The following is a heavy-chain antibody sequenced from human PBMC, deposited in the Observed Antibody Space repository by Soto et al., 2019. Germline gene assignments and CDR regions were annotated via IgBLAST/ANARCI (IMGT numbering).Heavy chain of an antibody. Sequence: LRLSCSASGFTFSSYAMHWVRQAPGKGLEYASAISSNGGSTYYADSVKGRFTISRDNSKNTLYLQMSSLRAEDTAVYYCVKGGRITIFGVVIRGTNYGMDVWGQGTTVTV. CDR1: GFTFSSYA. V-gene: IGHV3-64D*06. CDR2: ISSNGGST. D-gene: IGHD3-3*01. J-gene: IGHJ6*02. CDR3: VKGGRITIFGVVIRGTNYGMDV.